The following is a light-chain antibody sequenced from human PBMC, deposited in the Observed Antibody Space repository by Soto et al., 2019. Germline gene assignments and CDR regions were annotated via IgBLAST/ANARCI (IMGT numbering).Light chain of an antibody. CDR1: QSVPRN. J-gene: IGKJ1*01. CDR3: QQYGSSGT. Sequence: EIVLTQSPASLSLSPGERATLSCRASQSVPRNLAWYQQRPGQAPRLLIYDASSRATGIPDRFSGSGSGTDFILTISSLLPEDFAVYYCQQYGSSGTFGQGTKVDIK. CDR2: DAS. V-gene: IGKV3-11*01.